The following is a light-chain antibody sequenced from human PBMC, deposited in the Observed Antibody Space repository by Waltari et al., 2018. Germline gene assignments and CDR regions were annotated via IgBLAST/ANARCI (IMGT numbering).Light chain of an antibody. J-gene: IGLJ3*02. CDR3: ALYMGSGIWV. CDR1: SGSLSTTSY. Sequence: QTVVTQEPSLSVSPGGTVTLTCALSSGSLSTTSYATWYQQTPGQAPRTLVYKANARSSGGPARFSGSILENTAALTITGAQADDESDYYCALYMGSGIWVFGGGTRLTVL. V-gene: IGLV8-61*01. CDR2: KAN.